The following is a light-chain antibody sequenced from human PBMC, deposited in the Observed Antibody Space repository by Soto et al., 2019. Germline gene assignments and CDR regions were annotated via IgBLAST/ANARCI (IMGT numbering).Light chain of an antibody. CDR3: QQANSFPYT. V-gene: IGKV1-12*02. Sequence: EIQMTQSPSSVSASVGDSVTITCRASQDISSWLAWYQQKPGKAPNLLIYAASSLQSGVPSRFSGSGSGTDFTLTISSLQPEDFATYYCQQANSFPYTFGQGTKLEIK. CDR2: AAS. J-gene: IGKJ2*01. CDR1: QDISSW.